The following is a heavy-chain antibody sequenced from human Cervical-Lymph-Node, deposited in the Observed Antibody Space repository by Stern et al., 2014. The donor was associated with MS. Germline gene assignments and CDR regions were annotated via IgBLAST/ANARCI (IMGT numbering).Heavy chain of an antibody. CDR3: ARQNYYNGMDV. CDR2: INPSGGRT. V-gene: IGHV1-46*01. CDR1: GYTFTSDY. Sequence: VQLVESGAEVKKPGASVKVSCKASGYTFTSDYMHWVRQAPGQGLEWMGIINPSGGRTSYAQKFQGRVTMTRDMSTSTVHMELSSLRSEDTAVYYCARQNYYNGMDVWGQGTTVTVSS. J-gene: IGHJ6*02. D-gene: IGHD2/OR15-2a*01.